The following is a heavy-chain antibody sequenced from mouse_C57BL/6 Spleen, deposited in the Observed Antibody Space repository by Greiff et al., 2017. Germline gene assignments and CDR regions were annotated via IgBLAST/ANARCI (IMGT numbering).Heavy chain of an antibody. V-gene: IGHV1-39*01. CDR3: ARGHYGSSYGFAY. J-gene: IGHJ3*01. CDR2: INPNHGTT. D-gene: IGHD1-1*01. Sequence: VQLKQSGPELVKPGASVKISCKASGYSFTDYNMNWVKQSNGKSLEWIGVINPNHGTTSYNQKFKGKATLTVDQSSSTAYMQLNSLTSEDSAVYYCARGHYGSSYGFAYWGQGTLVTVSA. CDR1: GYSFTDYN.